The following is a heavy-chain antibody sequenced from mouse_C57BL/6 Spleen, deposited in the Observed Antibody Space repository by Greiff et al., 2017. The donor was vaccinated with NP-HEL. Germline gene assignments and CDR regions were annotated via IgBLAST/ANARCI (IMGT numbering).Heavy chain of an antibody. D-gene: IGHD2-5*01. CDR1: GYTFTSYW. V-gene: IGHV1-64*01. CDR3: ARLLPYSNYWYFDV. CDR2: IHPNSGST. Sequence: QVQLKQPGAELVKPGASVKLSCKASGYTFTSYWMHWVKQRPGQGLEWIGMIHPNSGSTNYNEKFKSKATLTVDKSSSTAYMQLSSLTSEDSAVYYCARLLPYSNYWYFDVWGTGTTVTVSS. J-gene: IGHJ1*03.